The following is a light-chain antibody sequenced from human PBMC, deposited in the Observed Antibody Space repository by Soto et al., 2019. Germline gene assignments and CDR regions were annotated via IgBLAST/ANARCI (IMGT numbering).Light chain of an antibody. J-gene: IGKJ1*01. V-gene: IGKV1-39*01. Sequence: DIQMTQSPSSLSASVGDRVTITCRASQSISSSLNWYQQKPGKAPKLLIYAASSLQGAVPTRFTGSGSGTDFTLTIISLQPEDFATNYCPQGYSSPLTFGQGTKVDIK. CDR2: AAS. CDR1: QSISSS. CDR3: PQGYSSPLT.